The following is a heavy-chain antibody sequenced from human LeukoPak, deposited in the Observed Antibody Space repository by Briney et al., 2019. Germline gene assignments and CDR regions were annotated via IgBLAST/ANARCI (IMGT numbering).Heavy chain of an antibody. CDR3: ARFSRGLGELSPVPLDY. Sequence: ASVKVSCKASGYTFTSYGISWVRQAPGQGLEWMGWISAYNGNTNYTQKLQGRVTMTTDTSTSTAYMELRSLRSDDTAVYYCARFSRGLGELSPVPLDYWGQGTLVTVSS. D-gene: IGHD3-16*02. CDR2: ISAYNGNT. V-gene: IGHV1-18*01. J-gene: IGHJ4*02. CDR1: GYTFTSYG.